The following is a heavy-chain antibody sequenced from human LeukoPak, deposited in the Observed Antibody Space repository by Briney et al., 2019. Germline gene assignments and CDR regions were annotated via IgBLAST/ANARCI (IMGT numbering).Heavy chain of an antibody. J-gene: IGHJ4*02. CDR1: GFTFSSYA. V-gene: IGHV3-23*01. CDR3: AREGGYCSSTSCPFDY. D-gene: IGHD2-2*01. CDR2: ISGSGGST. Sequence: GGSLRLSCAASGFTFSSYAMSWVRQAPGKGLEWVSTISGSGGSTYYADSVKGRFTISRDNSKNTLYLQMNSLRAEDTAVYYCAREGGYCSSTSCPFDYWGQGTLVTVSS.